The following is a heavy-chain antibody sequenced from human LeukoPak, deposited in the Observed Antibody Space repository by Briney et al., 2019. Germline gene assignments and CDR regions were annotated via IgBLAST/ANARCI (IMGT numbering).Heavy chain of an antibody. CDR3: ARRSVIVVITPTDDAFDI. CDR1: GYTFTGYY. Sequence: ASVKVSCKASGYTFTGYYMHWVRQAPGPGLEWMGWINPNSGGTNYAQTFQDRVTMTRDTSISTAYMQLSRLGFDDTAIYYCARRSVIVVITPTDDAFDIWGQGTMVTVS. V-gene: IGHV1-2*02. J-gene: IGHJ3*02. D-gene: IGHD3-22*01. CDR2: INPNSGGT.